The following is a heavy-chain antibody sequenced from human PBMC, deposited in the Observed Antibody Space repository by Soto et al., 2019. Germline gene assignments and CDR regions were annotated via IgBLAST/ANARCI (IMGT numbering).Heavy chain of an antibody. Sequence: SETLSLTCTVSGGSISSYYWSWIRQPPGKGLEWIGYIYYSGSTNYNPSLKSRVTISVDTSKNQFSLKLSSVTAADTAVYYCASHRGRAATFDYWGQGTLVTVAS. V-gene: IGHV4-59*01. D-gene: IGHD3-10*01. CDR3: ASHRGRAATFDY. CDR1: GGSISSYY. CDR2: IYYSGST. J-gene: IGHJ4*02.